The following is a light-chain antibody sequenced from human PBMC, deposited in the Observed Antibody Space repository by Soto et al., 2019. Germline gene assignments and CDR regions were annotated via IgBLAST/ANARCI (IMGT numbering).Light chain of an antibody. Sequence: QSVLTQPPSASGTPGQRVTISCSGSSPNIGSNAVNWYQQLPGTAPKLLIYTNNQRPSEVPDRFSGSKSGTSASLAISGLQSEDEADYYCSAWDDRLNGYVFGTGTKV. CDR3: SAWDDRLNGYV. J-gene: IGLJ1*01. CDR2: TNN. CDR1: SPNIGSNA. V-gene: IGLV1-44*01.